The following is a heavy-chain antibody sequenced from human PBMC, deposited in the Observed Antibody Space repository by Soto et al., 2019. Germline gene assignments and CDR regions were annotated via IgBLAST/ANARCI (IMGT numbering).Heavy chain of an antibody. D-gene: IGHD2-8*01. V-gene: IGHV4-34*01. Sequence: SETLSLTCAVYGGSFSGYYWTWIRQPPGKGLEWIGEINHRGNTNYNPSLKSRVTISVDTSKDQFSLKLTSVTAADTAVYYCARQEVPQWFTKGYYGMDVWDQGTTVTVSS. CDR3: ARQEVPQWFTKGYYGMDV. CDR1: GGSFSGYY. J-gene: IGHJ6*02. CDR2: INHRGNT.